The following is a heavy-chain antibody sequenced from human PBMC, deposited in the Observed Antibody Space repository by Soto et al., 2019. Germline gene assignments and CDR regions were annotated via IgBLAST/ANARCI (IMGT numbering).Heavy chain of an antibody. CDR2: NYYSGST. CDR3: ARRGSHSTIAFDI. V-gene: IGHV4-39*01. CDR1: GGSIRSTSYY. Sequence: QLQLQESGPGLVRPSETLSLTCTVSGGSIRSTSYYWGWIRQPPGKGLEWIGYNYYSGSTYYNPSLKSRITRAVDTSKNQFSLQLSSVTAADTAVYYCARRGSHSTIAFDIWGQGTMVIVSS. D-gene: IGHD3-16*01. J-gene: IGHJ3*02.